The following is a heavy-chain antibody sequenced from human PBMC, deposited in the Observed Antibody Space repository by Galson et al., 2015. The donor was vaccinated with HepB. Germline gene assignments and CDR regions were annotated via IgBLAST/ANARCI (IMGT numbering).Heavy chain of an antibody. V-gene: IGHV7-4-1*02. CDR1: GYTFTSYG. Sequence: SVKVSCKASGYTFTSYGMNWVRQAPGQGLEWMGWINTNTGNQTYAQGFTGRFVFSLDTSVSTAYLQISSLKAEDTAVYYCARGIPVVVYGMDVWGQGTTVTVSS. CDR3: ARGIPVVVYGMDV. CDR2: INTNTGNQ. D-gene: IGHD2-15*01. J-gene: IGHJ6*02.